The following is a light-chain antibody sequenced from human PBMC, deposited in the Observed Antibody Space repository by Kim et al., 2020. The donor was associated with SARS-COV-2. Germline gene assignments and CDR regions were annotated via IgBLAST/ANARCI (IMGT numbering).Light chain of an antibody. Sequence: ALEQTVRITCQGDSLRTYYASWYQQKPGQAPALVIYAKNNRPSGIPDRFSGSSSGNTASLTITGAQAEDEADYYCKSRDTSGDRLVFGGGTKLTVL. CDR1: SLRTYY. V-gene: IGLV3-19*01. CDR2: AKN. J-gene: IGLJ2*01. CDR3: KSRDTSGDRLV.